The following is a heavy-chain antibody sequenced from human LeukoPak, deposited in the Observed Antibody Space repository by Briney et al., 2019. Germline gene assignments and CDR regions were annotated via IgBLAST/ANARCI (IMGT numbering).Heavy chain of an antibody. J-gene: IGHJ4*02. CDR2: ISPDGNSI. CDR1: GFTFSSYW. V-gene: IGHV3-74*03. CDR3: ARGIRDY. Sequence: QAGGSLRLSCAASGFTFSSYWMHWVRQAPGKGLVWVSRISPDGNSIMYTDSVKGRFTISRDNAKNTLYLQMNSLRAEDTALYYCARGIRDYWGQGTLVTVSS. D-gene: IGHD5-18*01.